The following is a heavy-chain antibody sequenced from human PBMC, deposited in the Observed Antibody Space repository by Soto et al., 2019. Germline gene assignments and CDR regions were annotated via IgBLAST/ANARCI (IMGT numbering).Heavy chain of an antibody. CDR3: ARYEARGSSVLNYFDY. CDR2: IIPIFGTA. Sequence: SSVKVSSKPSGGTFSSYAISWVRQAPGQGLEWMGGIIPIFGTASYAQKCQGRVTITADESTSTAYMELSSLRSKDTAVYYCARYEARGSSVLNYFDYWGQGTLVTVSS. J-gene: IGHJ4*02. CDR1: GGTFSSYA. D-gene: IGHD6-6*01. V-gene: IGHV1-69*13.